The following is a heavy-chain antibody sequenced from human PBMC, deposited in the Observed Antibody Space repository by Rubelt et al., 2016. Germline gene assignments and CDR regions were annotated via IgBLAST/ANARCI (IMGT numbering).Heavy chain of an antibody. D-gene: IGHD4-23*01. Sequence: QVQLQQWGAGLLKPSETLSLTCAVYRGSFSGYYWSCIRQPPGKGLEWIGEINHSGSTNYNPSLRSRGTISVDKPKNQFALKLSSVTAADTAVYYCARDTPTVAFDYWGQGTLVSVSS. CDR3: ARDTPTVAFDY. CDR2: INHSGST. CDR1: RGSFSGYY. J-gene: IGHJ4*02. V-gene: IGHV4-34*01.